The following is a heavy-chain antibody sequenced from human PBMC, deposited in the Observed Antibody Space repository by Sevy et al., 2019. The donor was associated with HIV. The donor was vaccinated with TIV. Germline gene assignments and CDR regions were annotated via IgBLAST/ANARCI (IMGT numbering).Heavy chain of an antibody. D-gene: IGHD6-19*01. Sequence: SETLSLTCTVSGGSINNYYWNWIRQPPGKGLEWIGYISYSGSTNYNPSLKSRVTIPIDTSKNQFSLKLSSVTAADTAVYYCARQGYSSGWKIDPWGQGTLVTVSS. V-gene: IGHV4-59*08. CDR1: GGSINNYY. J-gene: IGHJ5*02. CDR2: ISYSGST. CDR3: ARQGYSSGWKIDP.